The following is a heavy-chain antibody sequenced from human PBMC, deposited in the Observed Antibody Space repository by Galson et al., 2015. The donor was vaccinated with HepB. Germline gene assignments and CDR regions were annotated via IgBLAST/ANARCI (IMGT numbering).Heavy chain of an antibody. V-gene: IGHV1-2*06. D-gene: IGHD2-15*01. CDR2: MNPNILRT. Sequence: SVKVSCKAFGYTFTDYYVHWVRQAPGQGLEWVGRMNPNILRTDFAQKFRGRVTMTRDTSISTAYMQLSRLTSDDTAVYYCARVKQLLLPHRYSGMDVWGQGTAVIVSS. J-gene: IGHJ6*02. CDR1: GYTFTDYY. CDR3: ARVKQLLLPHRYSGMDV.